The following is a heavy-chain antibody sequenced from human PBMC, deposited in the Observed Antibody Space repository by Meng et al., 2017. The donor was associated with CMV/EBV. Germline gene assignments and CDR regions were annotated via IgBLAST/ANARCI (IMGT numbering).Heavy chain of an antibody. D-gene: IGHD3-9*01. Sequence: SGFTFSSYAMHWVRQAPVKGLDWVSAIGTGGGTYYADSVKGRFTISRDNAKNSLYLQMNSLRAEDTAVYYCARAVDYDILTGYCDYWGQGTLVTVSS. CDR3: ARAVDYDILTGYCDY. J-gene: IGHJ4*02. CDR2: IGTGGGT. CDR1: GFTFSSYA. V-gene: IGHV3/OR16-10*01.